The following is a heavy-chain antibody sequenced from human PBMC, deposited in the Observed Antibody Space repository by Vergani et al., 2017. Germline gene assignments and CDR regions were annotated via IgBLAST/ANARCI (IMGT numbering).Heavy chain of an antibody. CDR2: IHTSGST. J-gene: IGHJ4*02. CDR1: GSSINSHNYY. Sequence: QVQLQESGPGLVKPSQTLSLTCTVSGSSINSHNYYWSWIRQPTGKGLDWIGRIHTSGSTNYNPSLKRGVTMSEDTSKNKFSLNMNSVTAADTAVYFCAGGSCLGGSCYKPLCDYWGQG. D-gene: IGHD2-15*01. V-gene: IGHV4-61*02. CDR3: AGGSCLGGSCYKPLCDY.